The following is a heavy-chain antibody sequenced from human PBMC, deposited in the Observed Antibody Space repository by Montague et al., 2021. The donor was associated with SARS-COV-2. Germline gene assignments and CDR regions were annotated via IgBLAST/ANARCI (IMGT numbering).Heavy chain of an antibody. CDR1: GDSMNNYY. CDR3: ARAPIYRSSWYAYFDY. J-gene: IGHJ4*02. CDR2: INYSGST. V-gene: IGHV4-59*01. D-gene: IGHD6-13*01. Sequence: SETLSLTCTVSGDSMNNYYWSWIRQPPGKVLEWIGYINYSGSTHYNPSLQSRVTLSKDTSKNQFSLRLTSVTAADTAMYFCARAPIYRSSWYAYFDYWGQGTLVTVSS.